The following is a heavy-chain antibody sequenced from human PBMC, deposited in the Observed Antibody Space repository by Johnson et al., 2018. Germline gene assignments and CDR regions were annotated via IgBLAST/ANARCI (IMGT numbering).Heavy chain of an antibody. Sequence: VQLQESGGGLVQPGGSLRLSCAASGFIFSSYWMHWVRQDHGQGLVWVSRINSAGSNTGYADSVKGRFTTSRDNAKNTLFLQINSRRVDDKAVYYRARVNRATMVQAVMYALDIWGQGTVVTVSS. V-gene: IGHV3-74*01. CDR2: INSAGSNT. J-gene: IGHJ3*02. CDR1: GFIFSSYW. CDR3: ARVNRATMVQAVMYALDI. D-gene: IGHD3-10*01.